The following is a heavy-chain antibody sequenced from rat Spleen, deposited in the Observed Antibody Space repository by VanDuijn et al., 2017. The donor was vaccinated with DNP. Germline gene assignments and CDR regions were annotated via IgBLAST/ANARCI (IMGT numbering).Heavy chain of an antibody. Sequence: EVQLVETGGGLVQPGRSLKLSCVASGFTFSSFWMTWIRQVPGKGLEWVASITTSGGGTYYPDSVKGRFTISRDNTKSTLYLQLGSLRSEDTAIYYCAKDAPTVAFDYWGQGVMVTVSS. CDR3: AKDAPTVAFDY. D-gene: IGHD1-3*01. CDR2: ITTSGGGT. V-gene: IGHV5-31*01. J-gene: IGHJ2*01. CDR1: GFTFSSFW.